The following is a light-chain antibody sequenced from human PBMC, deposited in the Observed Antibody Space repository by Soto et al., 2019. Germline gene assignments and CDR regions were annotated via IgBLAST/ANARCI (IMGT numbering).Light chain of an antibody. J-gene: IGKJ4*01. V-gene: IGKV4-1*01. Sequence: DIVMTQSPDSLAVSLGERATINCKSSQSVLYSSNNKNHLNWYQQKPGQPPKLLIYWASTRESGVPDRFSGSGSGTDFTLTISSLQAEDVAVYYCQQYYTTPLTFGGGTKVDIK. CDR3: QQYYTTPLT. CDR1: QSVLYSSNNKNH. CDR2: WAS.